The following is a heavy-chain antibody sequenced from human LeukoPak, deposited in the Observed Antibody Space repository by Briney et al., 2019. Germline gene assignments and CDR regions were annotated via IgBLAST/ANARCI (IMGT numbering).Heavy chain of an antibody. Sequence: ASVKVSCKASGYSFRGYYMYWVRQVPGQGLEWMGIIDPSDGSATYAQKFQGRVTMTSDTSASTVYMDLSSLRSADTAVYYCARVRGSPDYWGQGTLVIDSS. V-gene: IGHV1-46*01. J-gene: IGHJ4*02. CDR3: ARVRGSPDY. CDR2: IDPSDGSA. CDR1: GYSFRGYY. D-gene: IGHD1-26*01.